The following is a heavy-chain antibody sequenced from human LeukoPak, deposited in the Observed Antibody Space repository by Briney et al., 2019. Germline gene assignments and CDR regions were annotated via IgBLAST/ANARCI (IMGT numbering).Heavy chain of an antibody. Sequence: GASVKVSRKASGYTFSDYAIHWVRQAPGQGLEWMGWVNPNSGGTNHAQKFQGRVTMTWDTSISTAYMELSRLRSDDTAVYYCAREPPSGSLDYWGQGTLVIVSS. CDR2: VNPNSGGT. CDR1: GYTFSDYA. J-gene: IGHJ4*02. D-gene: IGHD3-10*01. CDR3: AREPPSGSLDY. V-gene: IGHV1-2*02.